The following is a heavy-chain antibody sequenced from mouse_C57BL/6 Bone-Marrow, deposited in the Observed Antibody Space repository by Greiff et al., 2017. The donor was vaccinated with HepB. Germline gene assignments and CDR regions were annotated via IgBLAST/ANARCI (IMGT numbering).Heavy chain of an antibody. CDR1: GYTFTSYW. J-gene: IGHJ3*01. Sequence: QVQLQQSGAELVMPGASVKLSCKASGYTFTSYWMHWVKQRPGQGLEWIGEIDPSDSYTNYNQKFKGKSTLTVDKSSSTAYMQLSSLTSEDSAVYYCARDYYGSSYVRFAYWGQGTLVTVSA. D-gene: IGHD1-1*01. CDR3: ARDYYGSSYVRFAY. V-gene: IGHV1-69*01. CDR2: IDPSDSYT.